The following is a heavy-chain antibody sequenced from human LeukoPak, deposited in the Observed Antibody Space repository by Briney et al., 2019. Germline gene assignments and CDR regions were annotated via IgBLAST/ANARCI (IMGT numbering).Heavy chain of an antibody. CDR3: ATDDIAVAGTNFDY. J-gene: IGHJ4*02. D-gene: IGHD6-19*01. CDR1: GYTFTSYG. Sequence: ASVKVSCKASGYTFTSYGISWVRPAPGQGLEWMGWISAYNGNTNYAHHLQGRVTMTTDTSTSTAYMELRSLISDDTAVYFCATDDIAVAGTNFDYWGQGTLVTVSS. V-gene: IGHV1-18*01. CDR2: ISAYNGNT.